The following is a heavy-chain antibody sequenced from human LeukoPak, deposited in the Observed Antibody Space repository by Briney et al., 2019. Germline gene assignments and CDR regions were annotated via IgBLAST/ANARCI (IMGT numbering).Heavy chain of an antibody. J-gene: IGHJ4*02. CDR1: GFTVISKY. V-gene: IGHV3-23*01. D-gene: IGHD6-6*01. CDR2: ISGSGGST. CDR3: AKVGTYSSYGEYFDY. Sequence: GGSLRLSCAASGFTVISKYMSWVRQAPGKGLEWVSAISGSGGSTYYADSVKGRFTISRDNSKNTLYLQMNSLRAEDTAVYYCAKVGTYSSYGEYFDYWGQGTLVTVSS.